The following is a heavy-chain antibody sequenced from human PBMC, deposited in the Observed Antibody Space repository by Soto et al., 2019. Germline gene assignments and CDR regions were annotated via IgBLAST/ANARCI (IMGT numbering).Heavy chain of an antibody. V-gene: IGHV4-59*01. CDR2: IYYSGST. CDR3: ASVLFGRLAWFXP. D-gene: IGHD1-26*01. J-gene: IGHJ5*02. CDR1: SIXXYY. Sequence: SIXXYYWSWIRHPPGKGLEWIGYIYYSGSTNYNPSLKSRVTISVDTSKNQFSLKLSSVTAADTAVYYCASVLFGRLAWFXPWGQVTLVTVS.